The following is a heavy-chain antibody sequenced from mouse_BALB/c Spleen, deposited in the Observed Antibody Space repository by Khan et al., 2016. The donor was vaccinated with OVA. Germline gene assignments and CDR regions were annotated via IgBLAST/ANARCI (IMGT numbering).Heavy chain of an antibody. V-gene: IGHV1-9*01. Sequence: QVQLKQSGGDLMKPGASVKISCKATGYTFSSYWIEWVKQRPGYGLEWIGQIFPGSVSTTYNEKFKGKATFTADSSSNTAYMQLSSLTSEDSAVYYCARGGYGGFAFWGQGTLVTVSA. CDR3: ARGGYGGFAF. J-gene: IGHJ3*01. D-gene: IGHD2-2*01. CDR1: GYTFSSYW. CDR2: IFPGSVST.